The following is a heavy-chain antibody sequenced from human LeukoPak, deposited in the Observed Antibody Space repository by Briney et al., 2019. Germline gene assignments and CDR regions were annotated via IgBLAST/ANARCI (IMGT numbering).Heavy chain of an antibody. D-gene: IGHD2-21*02. CDR2: ISSSSIYI. CDR1: GFTFSDYY. J-gene: IGHJ5*02. V-gene: IGHV3-11*05. CDR3: ARVTDPRYNYFDP. Sequence: PGGSLRLSCAASGFTFSDYYMSWIRQAPGKGLEWVSSISSSSIYIYYADSVKGRFTISRDNAKKSLYLQMNSLRAEDTAVYYCARVTDPRYNYFDPWGQGTLVTVSS.